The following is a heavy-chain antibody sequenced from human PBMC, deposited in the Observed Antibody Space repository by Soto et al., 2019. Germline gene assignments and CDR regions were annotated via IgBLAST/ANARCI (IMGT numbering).Heavy chain of an antibody. CDR2: ISGSGGST. V-gene: IGHV3-23*01. Sequence: GGSLRLSCAASGFTFSSYAMSWVRQAPGKGLEWVSAISGSGGSTYYADSVKGRFTISRDNSKNTLYLQMNSLRAEDTAVYYCAKVRSSSVVAATRGGAFDIWGQGTMVTVSS. D-gene: IGHD2-15*01. CDR3: AKVRSSSVVAATRGGAFDI. CDR1: GFTFSSYA. J-gene: IGHJ3*02.